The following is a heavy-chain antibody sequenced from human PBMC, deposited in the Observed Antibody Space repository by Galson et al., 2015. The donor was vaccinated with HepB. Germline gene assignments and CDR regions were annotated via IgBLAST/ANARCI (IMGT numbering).Heavy chain of an antibody. J-gene: IGHJ4*02. Sequence: SLRLSCAASGFTFSSYGMHWVRQAPGKGLEGVAFIRYDGSNKYYADSVKGRFTISRDNSKNTLYLQMNSLRAEDTAVYYCAKDHDYYDSSGYPSGWEDYFDYWGQGTLVTVSS. V-gene: IGHV3-30*02. CDR1: GFTFSSYG. CDR3: AKDHDYYDSSGYPSGWEDYFDY. D-gene: IGHD3-22*01. CDR2: IRYDGSNK.